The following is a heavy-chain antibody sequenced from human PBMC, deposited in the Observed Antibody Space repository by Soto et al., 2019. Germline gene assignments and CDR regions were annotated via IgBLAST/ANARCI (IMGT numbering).Heavy chain of an antibody. D-gene: IGHD3-10*01. J-gene: IGHJ6*03. CDR2: ISGSGGST. Sequence: PGGSLRLSCAASGFTFSSYAMSWVRQAPGKGLEWVSAISGSGGSTYYADSVKGRFTISRDNSKNTLYLQMNGLRAGDTAVYYCAKDLLLWFYYMDVWGKGTTVTVSS. V-gene: IGHV3-23*01. CDR1: GFTFSSYA. CDR3: AKDLLLWFYYMDV.